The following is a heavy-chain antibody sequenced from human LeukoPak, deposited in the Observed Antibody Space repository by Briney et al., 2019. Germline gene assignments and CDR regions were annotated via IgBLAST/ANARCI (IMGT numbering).Heavy chain of an antibody. D-gene: IGHD5-24*01. CDR2: ISSSSSYI. Sequence: PGGSLRLSCAASGFTFSSYTMNWVRQAPGKGLGWVSSISSSSSYIYYADSVKGRFTISRDNAKNSLYLQMNSLRAEDTAVYYCARAPDGYNFDYWGQGTLVTVSS. J-gene: IGHJ4*02. V-gene: IGHV3-21*06. CDR1: GFTFSSYT. CDR3: ARAPDGYNFDY.